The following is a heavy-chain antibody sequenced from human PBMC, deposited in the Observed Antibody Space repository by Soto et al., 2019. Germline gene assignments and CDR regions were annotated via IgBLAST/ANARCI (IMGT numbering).Heavy chain of an antibody. Sequence: QVLLEESGGGLVKPGGSLSLSCAASGFTFGDYYMIWIRQAPGKGLDWVAYIGDSGGAIFYADSVKGRFTISRDNAKNSLYLEMNSPRVEDTALYYCAREGASGSHLLGGIDYWGQGILVTVSS. CDR1: GFTFGDYY. J-gene: IGHJ4*02. CDR2: IGDSGGAI. V-gene: IGHV3-11*01. CDR3: AREGASGSHLLGGIDY. D-gene: IGHD3-10*01.